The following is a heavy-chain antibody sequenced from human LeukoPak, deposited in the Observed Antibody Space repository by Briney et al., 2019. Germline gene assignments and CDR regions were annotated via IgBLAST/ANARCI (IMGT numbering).Heavy chain of an antibody. J-gene: IGHJ5*02. CDR2: SKSKTDGGTT. D-gene: IGHD2-2*01. Sequence: PGGSLRLSCAASGFTLSSAWMTWVRQATGKGLEWVGLSKSKTDGGTTDYAAPVKGRFTISRDDSKNTLYLQMNSLKTEDTAVYYCAKYCISADCYANWFGPWGQGTLVTVSS. V-gene: IGHV3-15*01. CDR1: GFTLSSAW. CDR3: AKYCISADCYANWFGP.